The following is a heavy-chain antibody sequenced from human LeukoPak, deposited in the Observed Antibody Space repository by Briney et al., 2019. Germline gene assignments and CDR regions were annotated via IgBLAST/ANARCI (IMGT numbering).Heavy chain of an antibody. Sequence: GGSLRLSCAASGFTVSSNYISWVRQAPGKGLVWVSVIYSGGSTYYADSVKGRFTISRDNSKNTLYLQMNSLRAEDTAVYYCARGYYDSSGYLAGFDYWGQGTLVTVSS. V-gene: IGHV3-53*01. J-gene: IGHJ4*02. CDR3: ARGYYDSSGYLAGFDY. D-gene: IGHD3-22*01. CDR2: IYSGGST. CDR1: GFTVSSNY.